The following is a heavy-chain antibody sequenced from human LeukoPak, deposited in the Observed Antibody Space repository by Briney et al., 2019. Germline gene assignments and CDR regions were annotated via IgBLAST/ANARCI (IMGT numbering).Heavy chain of an antibody. D-gene: IGHD3-3*01. V-gene: IGHV3-48*01. Sequence: PGGSLRLSCAASGFTFSCYSMNWVRQAPGKGLEWVSYISSSSSTIYYADSVKGRFTISRDNAKNSLYLQMNSLRAEDTAVYYCARDLGSSVTEWLLKDYWGQGTLVTVSS. CDR3: ARDLGSSVTEWLLKDY. J-gene: IGHJ4*02. CDR2: ISSSSSTI. CDR1: GFTFSCYS.